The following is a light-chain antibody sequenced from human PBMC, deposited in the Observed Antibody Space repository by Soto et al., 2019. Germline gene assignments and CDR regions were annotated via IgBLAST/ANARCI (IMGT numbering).Light chain of an antibody. V-gene: IGKV1-5*03. CDR2: KAS. CDR3: QQYNTFHWT. Sequence: DIQMTQSPATLAASAGDRVTITCRASQSISSWLAGYQQKPGKAPKLLIYKASSLESGVPSRCSGSGSGTVFFLAISSLQTDDFASGCGQQYNTFHWTLGQGTKVEVK. J-gene: IGKJ1*01. CDR1: QSISSW.